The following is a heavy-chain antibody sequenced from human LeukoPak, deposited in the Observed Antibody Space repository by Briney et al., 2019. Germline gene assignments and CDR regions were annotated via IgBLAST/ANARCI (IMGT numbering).Heavy chain of an antibody. CDR3: AREFIAAAGAFDY. D-gene: IGHD6-13*01. Sequence: GASVKVSCKASGYTLTGYYMHWVRQAPGQGLEWMGWINPNSGGTNYAQKFQGRVTMTRDTSISTAYMELSRLRSDDTAVYYCAREFIAAAGAFDYWGQGTLVTVSS. CDR2: INPNSGGT. J-gene: IGHJ4*02. CDR1: GYTLTGYY. V-gene: IGHV1-2*02.